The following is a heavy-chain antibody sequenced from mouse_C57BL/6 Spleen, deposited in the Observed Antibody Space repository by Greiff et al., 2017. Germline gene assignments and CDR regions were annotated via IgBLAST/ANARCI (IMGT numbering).Heavy chain of an antibody. CDR3: AREDGSKDCDY. CDR1: GYTFTSYW. V-gene: IGHV1-59*01. CDR2: IDPSDSYT. D-gene: IGHD1-1*01. Sequence: QVQLQQPGAELVRPGTSVKLSCKASGYTFTSYWMHWVKQRPGQGLEWIGVIDPSDSYTNYNQKFKGKATLTVDTSSSTAYMQLSSLTSEDSAVCYCAREDGSKDCDYWGQGTTLTVSS. J-gene: IGHJ2*01.